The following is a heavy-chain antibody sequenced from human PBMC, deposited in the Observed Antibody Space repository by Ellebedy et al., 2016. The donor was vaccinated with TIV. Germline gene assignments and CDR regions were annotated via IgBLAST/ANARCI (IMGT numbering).Heavy chain of an antibody. V-gene: IGHV3-23*01. CDR3: AKDMVFGDGKWEIDV. CDR2: ISGSRLGLVT. J-gene: IGHJ6*02. CDR1: GFTFTNHA. Sequence: PGGSLRLSCAASGFTFTNHAMTWVRQAPGKGLEWVSVISGSRLGLVTYYADSVKGRFTISRDDSRSTLYLQMNSLRAEDSAVYYCAKDMVFGDGKWEIDVWGQGTTVTVSS. D-gene: IGHD1-26*01.